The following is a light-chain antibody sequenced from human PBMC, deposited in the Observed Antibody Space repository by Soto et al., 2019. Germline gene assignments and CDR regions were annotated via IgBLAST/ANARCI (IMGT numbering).Light chain of an antibody. Sequence: DIQMTQSPSTQYASLGDRVTITCRASQSISNWLAWYQQKQGKAPKLLIYDASSLESGVPSRFSDSGSGTEFSLTISNLQPDDCATDDCQQYENYWTFGQGTKVDIK. J-gene: IGKJ1*01. V-gene: IGKV1-5*01. CDR2: DAS. CDR3: QQYENYWT. CDR1: QSISNW.